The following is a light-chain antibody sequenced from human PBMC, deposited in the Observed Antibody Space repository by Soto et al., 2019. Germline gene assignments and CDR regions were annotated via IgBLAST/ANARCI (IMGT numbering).Light chain of an antibody. CDR2: WAS. V-gene: IGKV4-1*01. Sequence: DIVLTQSPDSLAVSLGERATINCKSSQSVFYSSNNENYLTWYQQKPGQPPKLLIYWASTREFGVPDRFSGSGSGTDFTLTISSLQAEDVAVYYCQQYYSTPRTFGHGTK. CDR3: QQYYSTPRT. J-gene: IGKJ1*01. CDR1: QSVFYSSNNENY.